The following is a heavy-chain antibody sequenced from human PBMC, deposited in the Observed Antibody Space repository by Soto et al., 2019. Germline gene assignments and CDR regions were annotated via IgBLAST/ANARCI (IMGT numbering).Heavy chain of an antibody. J-gene: IGHJ4*02. D-gene: IGHD5-18*01. V-gene: IGHV1-69*12. Sequence: QVQLVQSGAEVKKPESSVKVSCKAPGGTFSIYAISWVRQAPGQGLEWMGGIIPMFGTANYAQRFQDRVTITADESTNTVYMELSSLTSEDTAVYFCARGIQLWLRRINNGYSGWGQGTLVTVSS. CDR2: IIPMFGTA. CDR1: GGTFSIYA. CDR3: ARGIQLWLRRINNGYSG.